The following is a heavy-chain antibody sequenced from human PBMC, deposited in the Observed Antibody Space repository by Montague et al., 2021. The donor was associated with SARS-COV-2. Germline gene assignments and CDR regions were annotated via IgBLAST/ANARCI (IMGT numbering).Heavy chain of an antibody. CDR3: AHRRPGSGSYYFDY. CDR2: IYWDDDK. J-gene: IGHJ4*02. Sequence: TLSLTCTVSGGSISSVNYYWSWIRQPPGKALEWLALIYWDDDKRYSPSLKSRLTITKDTSKNQVVLTMTNMDPVDTATYYCAHRRPGSGSYYFDYWGQGTLVTVSS. D-gene: IGHD3-10*01. V-gene: IGHV2-5*08. CDR1: GGSISSVNY.